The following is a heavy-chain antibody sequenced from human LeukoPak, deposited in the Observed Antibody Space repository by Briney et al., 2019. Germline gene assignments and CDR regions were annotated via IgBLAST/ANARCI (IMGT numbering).Heavy chain of an antibody. CDR2: INHSGST. D-gene: IGHD3-10*01. V-gene: IGHV4-34*01. CDR1: GGSFSGYY. CDR3: ARCRRWFGELYFDL. Sequence: SETLSLTCAVYGGSFSGYYWSWIRQPPGKGLEWIGEINHSGSTNYNPSLKSRVTISVDTSKNQFSLKLSSVTAADTAVYYCARCRRWFGELYFDLWGRGTLVTVSS. J-gene: IGHJ2*01.